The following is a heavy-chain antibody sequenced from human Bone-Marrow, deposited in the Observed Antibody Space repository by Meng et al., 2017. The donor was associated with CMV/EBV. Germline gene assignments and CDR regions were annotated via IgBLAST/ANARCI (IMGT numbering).Heavy chain of an antibody. CDR1: GFTFSNYA. D-gene: IGHD3-3*01. CDR3: ARDDYDFWSGPYYYYYYGMDV. CDR2: ISGSGGGT. J-gene: IGHJ6*02. V-gene: IGHV3-23*01. Sequence: GESLKISCAASGFTFSNYAMSWVRQAPGKGLEWVSAISGSGGGTYYADSVKGQFTISRDNAKNSLYLQMNSLRAEDTAVYYCARDDYDFWSGPYYYYYYGMDVWGQGTTVTVSS.